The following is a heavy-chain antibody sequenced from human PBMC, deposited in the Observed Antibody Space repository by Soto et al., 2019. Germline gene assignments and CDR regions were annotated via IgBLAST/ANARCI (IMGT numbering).Heavy chain of an antibody. CDR2: IYWDDDK. V-gene: IGHV2-5*02. D-gene: IGHD3-10*01. J-gene: IGHJ4*02. CDR1: GFSLTTVGVG. CDR3: AHRPSGFGELLSRPFDH. Sequence: QITLKESGPTLVKPTQTLTLTCSFSGFSLTTVGVGVGWIRQPPGKALEWLALIYWDDDKYYSPSLKSRLTITKDTSKNHVVLTMANMDPVDTGTYYCAHRPSGFGELLSRPFDHWGQGALVTVSS.